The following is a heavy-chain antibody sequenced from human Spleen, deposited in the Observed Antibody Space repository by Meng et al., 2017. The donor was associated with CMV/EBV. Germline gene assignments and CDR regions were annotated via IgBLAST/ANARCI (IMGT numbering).Heavy chain of an antibody. J-gene: IGHJ4*02. CDR2: IQSKTDGETT. CDR1: GFTFSNAW. D-gene: IGHD4-11*01. V-gene: IGHV3-15*01. CDR3: TKTLQDDYSNYEFDY. Sequence: GESLKISCAASGFTFSNAWMSWVRPAPGKGVEWVGRIQSKTDGETTDYTAPVKGRFTISRDDSKNTLYLQMNSLTTEYTAVYYCTKTLQDDYSNYEFDYWGQGTLFTVSS.